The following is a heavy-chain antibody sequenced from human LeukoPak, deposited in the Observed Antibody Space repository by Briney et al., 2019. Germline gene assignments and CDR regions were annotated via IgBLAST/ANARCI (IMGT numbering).Heavy chain of an antibody. V-gene: IGHV3-30*04. Sequence: GGSLRLSCAASGFTFSSYAMHWVRQAPGKGVEWVAVISYDGSNKYYADSVKGRFTISRDNSKNTLYLQMNSLRAEDTAVYYCARGGYEIDYWGQGTLVTVSS. D-gene: IGHD5-12*01. CDR3: ARGGYEIDY. CDR1: GFTFSSYA. J-gene: IGHJ4*02. CDR2: ISYDGSNK.